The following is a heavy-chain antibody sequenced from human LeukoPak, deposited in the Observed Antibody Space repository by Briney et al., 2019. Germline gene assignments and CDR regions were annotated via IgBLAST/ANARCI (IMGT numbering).Heavy chain of an antibody. Sequence: PSETLSLTCAVYGGSFSGYYWSWIRRPPGKGLEWIGEINHSGSTNYNPSLKSRVTISVDTSKNQFSLKLSSVTAADTAVYYCARGVVVPAAIDYYYGMDVWGQGTTVTVSS. D-gene: IGHD2-2*01. CDR1: GGSFSGYY. CDR2: INHSGST. CDR3: ARGVVVPAAIDYYYGMDV. V-gene: IGHV4-34*01. J-gene: IGHJ6*02.